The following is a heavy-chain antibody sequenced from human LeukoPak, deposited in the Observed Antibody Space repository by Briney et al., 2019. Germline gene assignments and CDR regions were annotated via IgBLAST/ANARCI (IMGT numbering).Heavy chain of an antibody. CDR2: ISSSSSYI. CDR1: GFTFSSYS. V-gene: IGHV3-21*01. CDR3: ARDPDSSSWYWRHYYGMDV. D-gene: IGHD6-13*01. J-gene: IGHJ6*02. Sequence: GGSLRLSCAASGFTFSSYSMNCVRQAPGKGLEWVSSISSSSSYIYYADSVKGRFTISRDNAKNSLYLQMNSLRAEDTAVYYCARDPDSSSWYWRHYYGMDVWGQGTTVTVSS.